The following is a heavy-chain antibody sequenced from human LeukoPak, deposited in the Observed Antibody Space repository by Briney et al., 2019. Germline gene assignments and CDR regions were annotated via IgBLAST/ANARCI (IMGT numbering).Heavy chain of an antibody. J-gene: IGHJ6*03. CDR2: INHSGST. CDR1: GFTFSSYS. Sequence: RPGGSLRLSCAASGFTFSSYSMNWVRQPPGKGLEWIGEINHSGSTNYNPSLKSRVTISVDTSKNQFSLNLSSVTAADTAVYYCARHIEDFYYYMDVWGKGTTVTVSS. CDR3: ARHIEDFYYYMDV. V-gene: IGHV4-34*01.